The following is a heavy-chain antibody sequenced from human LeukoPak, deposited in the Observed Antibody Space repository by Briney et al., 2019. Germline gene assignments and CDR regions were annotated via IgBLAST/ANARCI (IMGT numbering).Heavy chain of an antibody. CDR1: GGSINRYY. J-gene: IGHJ4*02. D-gene: IGHD3-22*01. CDR2: IYYSGST. CDR3: ARGAPYYYDSSGYLFDY. V-gene: IGHV4-59*01. Sequence: PSETLSLTCTVSGGSINRYYWSWIRQPPGKGLEWIGYIYYSGSTNYNPSLKSRVTISVDTSKNQVSLKLSSVTAADTAVYYCARGAPYYYDSSGYLFDYWGQGTLVTVSS.